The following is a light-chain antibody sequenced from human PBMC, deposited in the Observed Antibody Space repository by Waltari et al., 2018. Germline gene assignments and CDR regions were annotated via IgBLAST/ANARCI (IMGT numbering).Light chain of an antibody. J-gene: IGKJ2*01. V-gene: IGKV4-1*01. CDR2: WAS. Sequence: DIVMTQSPDSLAVSLGERATINCKSSQSVLYSSNNKNYLAWYQQKPGQPPKLLIYWASTRESGVPDRFSGSGSGTDFTLTISSLQAEDVAVYYCLQYYSTPLTCGQGTKLEIK. CDR3: LQYYSTPLT. CDR1: QSVLYSSNNKNY.